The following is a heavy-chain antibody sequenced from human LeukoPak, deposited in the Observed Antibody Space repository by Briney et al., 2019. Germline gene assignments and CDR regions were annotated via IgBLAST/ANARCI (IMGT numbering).Heavy chain of an antibody. J-gene: IGHJ6*02. Sequence: PGGSLRLSCAVSGFTLSSYAMSWVRQAPGKGLEWVSAMSGRGGGTYYRDFVKGRFTISRDNSKNTLYLQINSLRVDDTAVYYCARQGHSIGSRVDYYGMDVWGQGTTVTVSS. CDR1: GFTLSSYA. D-gene: IGHD5-18*01. V-gene: IGHV3-23*01. CDR3: ARQGHSIGSRVDYYGMDV. CDR2: MSGRGGGT.